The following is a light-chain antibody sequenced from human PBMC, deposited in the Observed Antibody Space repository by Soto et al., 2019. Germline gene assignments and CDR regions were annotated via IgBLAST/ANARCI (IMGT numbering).Light chain of an antibody. V-gene: IGKV1-5*01. CDR1: ESISSW. J-gene: IGKJ4*01. Sequence: ITEVRSGPSASVGGRVTISVRACESISSWLAWYQQEPGKAPKLLIYEASSLESGVPSRFSGSGSGTEFTLTISSLQADDFATYYCQKYKSYALAFSGGTKVDI. CDR2: EAS. CDR3: QKYKSYALA.